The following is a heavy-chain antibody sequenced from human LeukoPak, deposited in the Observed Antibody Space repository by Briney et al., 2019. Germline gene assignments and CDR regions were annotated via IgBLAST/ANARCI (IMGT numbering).Heavy chain of an antibody. V-gene: IGHV3-30*18. CDR3: AKDLYYYDSSGYYCDY. D-gene: IGHD3-22*01. J-gene: IGHJ4*02. Sequence: GKSLRLSCVASGFTVSGHYMSWVRQAPGKGLEWVAVISYDGSNKYYADSVKGRFTISRDNSKNTLYLQMNSLRAEDTAVYYCAKDLYYYDSSGYYCDYWGQGTLVTVSS. CDR2: ISYDGSNK. CDR1: GFTVSGHY.